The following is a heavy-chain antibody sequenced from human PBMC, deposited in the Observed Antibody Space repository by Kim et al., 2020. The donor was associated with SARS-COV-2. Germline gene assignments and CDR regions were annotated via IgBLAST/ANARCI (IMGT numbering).Heavy chain of an antibody. CDR1: GGTFSSYA. D-gene: IGHD4-4*01. CDR2: IIPIFGTA. V-gene: IGHV1-69*13. CDR3: ASPGNTVTTYYYYYGMDV. Sequence: SVKVSCKASGGTFSSYAISWVRQAPGQGLEWMGGIIPIFGTANYAQKFQGRVTITADESTSTAYMELSSLRSEDTAVYYCASPGNTVTTYYYYYGMDVWGQGTTVTVSS. J-gene: IGHJ6*02.